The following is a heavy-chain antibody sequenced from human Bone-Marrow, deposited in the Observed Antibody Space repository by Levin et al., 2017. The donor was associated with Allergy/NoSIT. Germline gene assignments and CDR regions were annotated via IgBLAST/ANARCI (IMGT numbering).Heavy chain of an antibody. CDR3: ARGHGIWSGYSFDN. J-gene: IGHJ4*02. D-gene: IGHD3-3*01. V-gene: IGHV4-31*03. CDR1: GGSISGGDYY. CDR2: IYDSGGT. Sequence: TLSLTCTVSGGSISGGDYYWSWIRQHPGEGLEWPGYIYDSGGTYYNPSLRSRITISVDTSENQFSLKLSSVTAADTAVYYCARGHGIWSGYSFDNWGQGILVTVSS.